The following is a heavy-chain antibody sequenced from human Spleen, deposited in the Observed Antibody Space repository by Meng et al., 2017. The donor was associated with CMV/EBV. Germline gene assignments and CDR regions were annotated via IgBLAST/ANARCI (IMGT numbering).Heavy chain of an antibody. Sequence: GESLKISCAASGFTFTAYWMSWVRQAPGKGLEWVANIKEDGSVKFYVDSVKGRFTISRDNAKNTLYLQMNSLRAEDTAVYYCARGDLLRFDIWGQGTMVTVSS. CDR3: ARGDLLRFDI. CDR1: GFTFTAYW. CDR2: IKEDGSVK. V-gene: IGHV3-7*01. D-gene: IGHD3-3*01. J-gene: IGHJ3*02.